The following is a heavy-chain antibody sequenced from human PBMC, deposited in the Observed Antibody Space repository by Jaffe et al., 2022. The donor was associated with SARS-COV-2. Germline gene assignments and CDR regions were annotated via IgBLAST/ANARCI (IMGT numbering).Heavy chain of an antibody. Sequence: QVQLVESGGGVVQPGRSLRLSCAASGFTFSSYGMHWVRQAPGKGLEWVAVIWYDGSNKYYADSVKGRFTISRDNSKNTLYLQMNSLRAEDTAVYYCARDLAAPSDYYYYGMDVWGQGTTVTVSS. J-gene: IGHJ6*02. CDR2: IWYDGSNK. V-gene: IGHV3-33*01. CDR3: ARDLAAPSDYYYYGMDV. CDR1: GFTFSSYG.